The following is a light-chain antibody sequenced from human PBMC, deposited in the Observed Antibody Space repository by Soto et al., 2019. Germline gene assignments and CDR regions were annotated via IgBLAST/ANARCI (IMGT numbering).Light chain of an antibody. CDR1: SGHSSYA. Sequence: QLVLTQSPSASASLGASVKLTCTLSSGHSSYAIAWHQQQPEKGPRYLMKLNSDGSHSKGDGIPDRFSGSSSGTGRYLTISSLQSEDEADYYCQTWSTGIRVFGGGTKLTVL. CDR3: QTWSTGIRV. V-gene: IGLV4-69*01. J-gene: IGLJ3*02. CDR2: LNSDGSH.